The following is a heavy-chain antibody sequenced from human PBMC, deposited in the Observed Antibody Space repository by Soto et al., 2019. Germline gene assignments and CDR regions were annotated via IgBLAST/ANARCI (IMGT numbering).Heavy chain of an antibody. Sequence: QLQLQESGPGLVRPSGSLSLTCAVSGGFTSTNNWWSWVRQPPGKGRGWIGDAYHSGSTEYNPSLKSRFSISVDKSKNEISLKLTSATAADTAVYYCARSPHSSYYGGSGTFDYWGQGTLVTVSS. V-gene: IGHV4-4*02. CDR1: GGFTSTNNW. D-gene: IGHD3-10*01. CDR2: AYHSGST. CDR3: ARSPHSSYYGGSGTFDY. J-gene: IGHJ4*02.